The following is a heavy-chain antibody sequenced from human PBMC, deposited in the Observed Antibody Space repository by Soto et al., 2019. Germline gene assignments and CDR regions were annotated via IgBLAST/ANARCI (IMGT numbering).Heavy chain of an antibody. Sequence: QVKLVQSGAEVKKPGSSVKVSCKASGGTFSSYTISWVRQAPGQGLEWMGRIIPILGIANYAQKFQGRVTITADKXXSXAXXEQSSLRTEDTAVSYCARGGDYYYSSGHYDWYFDLGGRGTLVYVAS. V-gene: IGHV1-69*02. D-gene: IGHD3-22*01. CDR2: IIPILGIA. J-gene: IGHJ2*01. CDR3: ARGGDYYYSSGHYDWYFDL. CDR1: GGTFSSYT.